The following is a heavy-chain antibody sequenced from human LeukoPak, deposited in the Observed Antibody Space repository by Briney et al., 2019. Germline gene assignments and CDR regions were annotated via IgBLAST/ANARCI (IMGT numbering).Heavy chain of an antibody. CDR3: ARDPRSDYYDSSGYYDY. CDR2: INPSGGST. CDR1: GYTFTSYY. J-gene: IGHJ4*02. D-gene: IGHD3-22*01. V-gene: IGHV1-46*01. Sequence: ASVKVSCKASGYTFTSYYMHWVRQAPGQGLEWMGIINPSGGSTSYAQKFQGRVTMTRDTSTSTVYMELSSLRSEDTAVYYCARDPRSDYYDSSGYYDYRGQGTLVTVSS.